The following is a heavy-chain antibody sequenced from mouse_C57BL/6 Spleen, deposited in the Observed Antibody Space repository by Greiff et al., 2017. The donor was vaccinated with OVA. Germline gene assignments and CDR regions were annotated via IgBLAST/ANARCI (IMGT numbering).Heavy chain of an antibody. CDR3: TRAGTHYDYFYWYFDV. D-gene: IGHD2-4*01. CDR1: GFTFSSYA. J-gene: IGHJ1*03. CDR2: ISSGGDYI. Sequence: EVHLVESGEGLVKPGGSLKLSCAASGFTFSSYAMSWVRQTPEKRLEWVAYISSGGDYIYYADTVKGRFTISRDNARNTLYLQMSSLKSEDTAMYYCTRAGTHYDYFYWYFDVWGTGTTVTVSS. V-gene: IGHV5-9-1*02.